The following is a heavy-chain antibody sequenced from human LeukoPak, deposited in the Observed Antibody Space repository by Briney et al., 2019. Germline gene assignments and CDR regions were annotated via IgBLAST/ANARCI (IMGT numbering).Heavy chain of an antibody. CDR1: GLTFSSYA. V-gene: IGHV3-23*01. Sequence: PGGSLGLSGAASGLTFSSYAMTGVRQAPGKGLEWVSAISGSGGSTYYADSVKGRFTISRDNSKNTLYLQMNSLRAEDTAVYYCAKDTPRSTNWGQGTLVTVSS. D-gene: IGHD1-1*01. J-gene: IGHJ4*02. CDR2: ISGSGGST. CDR3: AKDTPRSTN.